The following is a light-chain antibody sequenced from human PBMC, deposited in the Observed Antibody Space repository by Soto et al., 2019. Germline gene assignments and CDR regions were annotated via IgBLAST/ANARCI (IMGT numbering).Light chain of an antibody. Sequence: SYELTQPPSVSVAPGLTASITCEGNNIGSKSVHWYQQKAGQAPVLVIYYDTDRPSGIPERFSGFNSGNTATLTINRVEPGDEADYYCQVWHRTTEHSVVFGGGTKLTVL. CDR1: NIGSKS. J-gene: IGLJ2*01. CDR3: QVWHRTTEHSVV. V-gene: IGLV3-21*04. CDR2: YDT.